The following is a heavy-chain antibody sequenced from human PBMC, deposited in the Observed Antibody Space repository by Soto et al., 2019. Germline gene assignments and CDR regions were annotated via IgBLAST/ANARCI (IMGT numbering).Heavy chain of an antibody. D-gene: IGHD1-7*01. V-gene: IGHV3-23*01. Sequence: EVQLLESGGGVVQPGGSLRLSCAASGFTFNTYVMNWVRQAPGKGLEWVSTISYSADKTHYADSVKGRFTISRDNSRATLFLQMNSLRADDAAVYYCARRARTATTNWGAFDVWGQGTMVTVSS. CDR1: GFTFNTYV. CDR2: ISYSADKT. J-gene: IGHJ3*01. CDR3: ARRARTATTNWGAFDV.